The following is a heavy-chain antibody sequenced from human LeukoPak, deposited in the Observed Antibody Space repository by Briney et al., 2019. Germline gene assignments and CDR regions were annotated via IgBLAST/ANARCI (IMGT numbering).Heavy chain of an antibody. CDR3: ARRGTSPPYYYYYYMDV. Sequence: SETLSLTCAVYGGSFSGYYWSWIRQPPGKGLEWIGEINHSGSTNYNPSLKSRVTISVDTSKNQFSLKLSSVTAADTAVYYCARRGTSPPYYYYYYMDVWGKGTTVTVSS. D-gene: IGHD2-2*01. J-gene: IGHJ6*03. CDR1: GGSFSGYY. CDR2: INHSGST. V-gene: IGHV4-34*01.